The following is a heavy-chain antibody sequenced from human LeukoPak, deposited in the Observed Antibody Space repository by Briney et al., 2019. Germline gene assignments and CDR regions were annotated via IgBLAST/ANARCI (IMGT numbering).Heavy chain of an antibody. CDR2: ISDDGRHN. J-gene: IGHJ3*02. CDR3: ARGLFRYQLLYVGAFDI. D-gene: IGHD2-2*02. Sequence: PGGSLRLSCAASGFTFSTYAMNWVRQAPGKGLEWVAVISDDGRHNYYADSVKGRFTISRDNSKSTLYLQMNSLRAEDTAVYYCARGLFRYQLLYVGAFDIWGQGTMVTVSS. V-gene: IGHV3-30*04. CDR1: GFTFSTYA.